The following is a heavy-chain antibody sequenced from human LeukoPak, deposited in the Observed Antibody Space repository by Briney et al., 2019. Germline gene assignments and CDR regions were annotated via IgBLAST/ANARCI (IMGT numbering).Heavy chain of an antibody. CDR3: ARFEFLDY. CDR1: GGSISSSSYY. D-gene: IGHD2/OR15-2a*01. Sequence: SETLSLTCTVSGGSISSSSYYWGWIRQPPGKGLEWIGSIYYSGSTYYNPSLKSRVTISVDTSKDQFSLKLSSVTAADTAVYYCARFEFLDYWGQGTLVTVSS. V-gene: IGHV4-39*01. CDR2: IYYSGST. J-gene: IGHJ4*02.